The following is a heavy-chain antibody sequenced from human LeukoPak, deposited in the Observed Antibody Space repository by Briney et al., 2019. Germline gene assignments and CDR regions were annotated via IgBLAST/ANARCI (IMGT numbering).Heavy chain of an antibody. J-gene: IGHJ3*02. CDR2: INGSGGST. CDR3: ARGDEQASDAFDI. V-gene: IGHV3-20*04. D-gene: IGHD6-13*01. CDR1: GFTFSSYA. Sequence: PGGSLRLSCAASGFTFSSYAMSWVRQAPGKGLEWVSDINGSGGSTGYADSVKGRFTISRDNAKNSLYLQMNSLRAEDTALYYCARGDEQASDAFDIWGQGTMVTVSS.